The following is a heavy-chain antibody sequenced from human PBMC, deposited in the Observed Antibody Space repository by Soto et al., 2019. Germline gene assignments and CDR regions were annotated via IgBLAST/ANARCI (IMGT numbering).Heavy chain of an antibody. Sequence: SETLSRTCSVSGVSISTYYWNWVRQPAGKGLEWIGRIYASGSANYNPSLKSRVVMSVDTSTNPFSLNMTSVTAADTAMYYCVRPTIPRGGWFHPWGQGILVTVSS. J-gene: IGHJ5*02. CDR2: IYASGSA. CDR3: VRPTIPRGGWFHP. V-gene: IGHV4-4*07. D-gene: IGHD2-21*01. CDR1: GVSISTYY.